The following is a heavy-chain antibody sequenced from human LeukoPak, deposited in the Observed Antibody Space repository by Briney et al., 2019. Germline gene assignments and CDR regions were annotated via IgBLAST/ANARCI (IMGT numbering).Heavy chain of an antibody. D-gene: IGHD2-15*01. CDR2: ISAYNGNT. Sequence: ASVKVSCKASGYTFTSYGISWVRQTPGQWLEWMGWISAYNGNTNYAQKLQGRVRMTTDTATSTAYMELRSLRSEDTAMYYCARPKCSGGSCYWSFFYWGQGTLSPSPQ. J-gene: IGHJ4*02. CDR3: ARPKCSGGSCYWSFFY. V-gene: IGHV1-18*01. CDR1: GYTFTSYG.